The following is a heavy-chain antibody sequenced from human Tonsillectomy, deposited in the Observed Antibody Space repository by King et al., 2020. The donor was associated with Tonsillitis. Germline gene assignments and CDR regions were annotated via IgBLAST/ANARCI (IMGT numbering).Heavy chain of an antibody. J-gene: IGHJ4*02. CDR3: ARVHSFLGIDTQASV. D-gene: IGHD2/OR15-2a*01. V-gene: IGHV1-18*01. CDR1: GYTFFSYG. Sequence: QLVQSGAEVKKPGASVKVSCKASGYTFFSYGINWVRQAPGQGLEWMGWISVYNGNTNYAQKFQGRVTMTTDTSTSTAYMELRSLRSDDTAVYYCARVHSFLGIDTQASVCGQGPLVTVSS. CDR2: ISVYNGNT.